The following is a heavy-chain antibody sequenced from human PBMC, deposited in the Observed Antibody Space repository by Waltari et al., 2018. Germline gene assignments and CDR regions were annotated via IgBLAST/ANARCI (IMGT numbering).Heavy chain of an antibody. J-gene: IGHJ4*02. CDR1: GGSFSGYY. V-gene: IGHV4-34*01. CDR2: INQSGRT. CDR3: ARRAGTFDY. Sequence: QVQLQQWGAGLLKPSETLSLTCAVYGGSFSGYYWSWIRQPPGKGLEWIGEINQSGRTNYNPSLKRRVTISVDTSKNQFSLKLSSVTAADTAVYYCARRAGTFDYWGQGTLVTVSS. D-gene: IGHD6-13*01.